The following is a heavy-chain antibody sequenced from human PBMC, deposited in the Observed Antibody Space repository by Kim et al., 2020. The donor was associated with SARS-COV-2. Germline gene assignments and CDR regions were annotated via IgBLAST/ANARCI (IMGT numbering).Heavy chain of an antibody. D-gene: IGHD3-10*01. CDR3: ARDESTMVRGGTFDY. V-gene: IGHV1-18*01. J-gene: IGHJ4*02. Sequence: QKLQGRVTMTTDTSTSTAYMELRSLRSDDTAVYYCARDESTMVRGGTFDYWGQGTLVTVSS.